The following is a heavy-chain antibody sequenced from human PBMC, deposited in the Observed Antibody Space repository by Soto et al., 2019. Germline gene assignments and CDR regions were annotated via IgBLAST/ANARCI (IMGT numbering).Heavy chain of an antibody. CDR3: ATSYDSGFDP. CDR1: DYSFSTYD. V-gene: IGHV1-18*04. D-gene: IGHD3-3*01. J-gene: IGHJ5*02. CDR2: ISPKSGNT. Sequence: LLLQSGAELKKPGASVTISCKASDYSFSTYDISWLRQAPGQQPEWMGRISPKSGNTNYAQKFQDRVTMTADTSSNTAYMELRGLRSDDTATYYCATSYDSGFDPWGQGTLVTVSA.